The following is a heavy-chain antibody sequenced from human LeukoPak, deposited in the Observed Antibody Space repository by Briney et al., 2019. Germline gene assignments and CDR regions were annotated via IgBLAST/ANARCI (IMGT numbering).Heavy chain of an antibody. J-gene: IGHJ5*02. Sequence: GASVKVSCKASGYTFTSYDINWVRQAPGQGLEWMGWISAYNGNTNYAQKLQGRVTMTTDTSTSTAYMELRSLRSDDTAVYYCARDRATYYYGSGSYRAIDPWGQGTLVTVSS. CDR3: ARDRATYYYGSGSYRAIDP. CDR2: ISAYNGNT. V-gene: IGHV1-18*01. D-gene: IGHD3-10*01. CDR1: GYTFTSYD.